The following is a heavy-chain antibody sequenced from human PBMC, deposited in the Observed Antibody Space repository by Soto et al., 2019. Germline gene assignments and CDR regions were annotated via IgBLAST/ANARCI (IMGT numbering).Heavy chain of an antibody. Sequence: QEQLVQSGAEVKKPGSSVKISCKASGGSFGNSAINWVRQTPGQGLEWVGGFIPVYRTLNFEQKFQGRVTITADESTGTAYMTLSSLASNDTAVYYCATGVIWIGYFTVDSWGQGTRVTVSS. J-gene: IGHJ4*02. CDR3: ATGVIWIGYFTVDS. V-gene: IGHV1-69*01. CDR1: GGSFGNSA. CDR2: FIPVYRTL. D-gene: IGHD3-3*01.